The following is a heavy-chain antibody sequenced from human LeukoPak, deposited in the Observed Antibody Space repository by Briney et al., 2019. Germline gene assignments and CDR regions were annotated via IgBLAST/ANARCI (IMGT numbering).Heavy chain of an antibody. D-gene: IGHD6-13*01. V-gene: IGHV1-69*04. CDR2: IIPILGIA. CDR3: ARLGTADAFDI. J-gene: IGHJ3*02. Sequence: SVKVSCKASGGTFSSCAISWVRQAPGQGLEWMGRIIPILGIANYAQKFQGRVTITADKSTSTAYMELSSLRSEDTAVYHCARLGTADAFDIWGQGTMVTVSS. CDR1: GGTFSSCA.